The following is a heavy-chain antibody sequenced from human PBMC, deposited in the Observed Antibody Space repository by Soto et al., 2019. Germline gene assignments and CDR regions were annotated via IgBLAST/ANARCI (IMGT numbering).Heavy chain of an antibody. D-gene: IGHD2-2*01. V-gene: IGHV1-18*01. Sequence: QVQLVQSGAEVKKPGASVKVSCKASGYTFTSYGISWVRQAPGQGLEWMGWISAYNGNTNYAQKLQGRVTMTTDTPTSTAYMELRSLRSDDTAVYYCARSLIVGVPAAMNNWFDPWGQGTLVTVSS. CDR2: ISAYNGNT. CDR1: GYTFTSYG. J-gene: IGHJ5*02. CDR3: ARSLIVGVPAAMNNWFDP.